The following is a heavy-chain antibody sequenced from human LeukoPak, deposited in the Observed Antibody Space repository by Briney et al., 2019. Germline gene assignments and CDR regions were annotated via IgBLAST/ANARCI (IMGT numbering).Heavy chain of an antibody. CDR2: IYYSGST. V-gene: IGHV4-39*01. D-gene: IGHD5-24*01. Sequence: SETLSLTCTVSGGSISSSSYCWGWIRQPPGKGLEWIGTIYYSGSTYYNPSLKSRVTISVDTSKNQFSLKLSSVTAADTAVYYCARQNGYNIYYFDYWGQGILVTVSS. CDR1: GGSISSSSYC. CDR3: ARQNGYNIYYFDY. J-gene: IGHJ4*02.